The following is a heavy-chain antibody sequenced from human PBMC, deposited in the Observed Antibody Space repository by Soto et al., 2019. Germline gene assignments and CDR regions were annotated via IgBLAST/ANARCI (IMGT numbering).Heavy chain of an antibody. CDR2: ISGTGGST. Sequence: EVQLLESGGGSVQPGGSLRLSCAASGFTFSNYGMSWVRQAPGKGLEWVSTISGTGGSTYYADSVKGRFTISRDNSKNTLCLQMDSLGADDTAIYYCAKLIFVGGGWFDFWGQGTLVTVSS. CDR3: AKLIFVGGGWFDF. D-gene: IGHD3-16*01. V-gene: IGHV3-23*01. CDR1: GFTFSNYG. J-gene: IGHJ5*01.